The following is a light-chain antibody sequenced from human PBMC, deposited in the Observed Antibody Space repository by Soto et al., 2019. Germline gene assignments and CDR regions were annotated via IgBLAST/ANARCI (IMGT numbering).Light chain of an antibody. CDR2: DGS. CDR1: SSDVGGYNY. CDR3: CSYAGSYSLV. V-gene: IGLV2-11*01. Sequence: QSALTQPGSVSGSPGQSVTISCTGTSSDVGGYNYVSWYQQHPGKAPKLMIYDGSKRPSGVSDRFSGSKSGNTASLTISGLQAEDEADYYCCSYAGSYSLVFGGGTKLTVL. J-gene: IGLJ2*01.